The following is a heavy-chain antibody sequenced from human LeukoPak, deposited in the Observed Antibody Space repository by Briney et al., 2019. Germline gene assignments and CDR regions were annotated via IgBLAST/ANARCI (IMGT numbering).Heavy chain of an antibody. CDR2: ISSSGSTI. V-gene: IGHV3-11*04. J-gene: IGHJ4*02. Sequence: GGSLRLSCAASGFTFSDYYMSWLRQAPGKGLEWVSYISSSGSTIYYADSVKGRFTISRDNAKNSLYLQMNSLRAEDTAVYYCARGLQPVLRFLEWSSNYYFDYWGQGTLVTVSS. CDR3: ARGLQPVLRFLEWSSNYYFDY. D-gene: IGHD3-3*01. CDR1: GFTFSDYY.